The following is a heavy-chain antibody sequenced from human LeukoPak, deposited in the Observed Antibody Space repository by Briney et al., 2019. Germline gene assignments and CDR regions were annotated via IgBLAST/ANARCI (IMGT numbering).Heavy chain of an antibody. CDR1: GYTFTGYY. CDR2: INPNSGGT. J-gene: IGHJ5*02. Sequence: ASVKVSCKASGYTFTGYYMHWVRQAPGQGLEWMGWINPNSGGTNYAQKFQGRVTMTGDTSISTAYMELSRLRSDDTAVYYCARDGRGSRSSWFDPWGQGTLVIVSS. CDR3: ARDGRGSRSSWFDP. V-gene: IGHV1-2*02. D-gene: IGHD3-10*01.